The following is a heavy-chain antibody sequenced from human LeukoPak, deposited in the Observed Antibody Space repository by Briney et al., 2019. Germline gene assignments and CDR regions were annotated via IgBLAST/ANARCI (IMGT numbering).Heavy chain of an antibody. V-gene: IGHV1-3*01. D-gene: IGHD6-13*01. CDR2: INAGNGNT. CDR1: GYTFTSYA. J-gene: IGHJ5*02. CDR3: ARDGEAADAPGGFDP. Sequence: SSVNVSRKASGYTFTSYAMHWVRQAPGQRLEWMGWINAGNGNTKYSQKFQGRVTITRDTSASTAYMELSSLRSEDTAVYYCARDGEAADAPGGFDPWGQGTLVTVSS.